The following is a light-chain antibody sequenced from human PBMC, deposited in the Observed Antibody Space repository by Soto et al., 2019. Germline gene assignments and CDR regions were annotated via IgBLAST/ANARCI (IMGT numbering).Light chain of an antibody. CDR1: SPNIGSNS. V-gene: IGLV1-44*01. CDR2: SDN. Sequence: QSVLTQPPSASGTPRQRVTISCSGSSPNIGSNSVNWYQPLPGTAPKLLIYSDNQRPSGVPDRFSGSKSGTSASLAISGLQSEDEANYYCAAWDDSLNGPVFGGGTQLTVL. CDR3: AAWDDSLNGPV. J-gene: IGLJ3*02.